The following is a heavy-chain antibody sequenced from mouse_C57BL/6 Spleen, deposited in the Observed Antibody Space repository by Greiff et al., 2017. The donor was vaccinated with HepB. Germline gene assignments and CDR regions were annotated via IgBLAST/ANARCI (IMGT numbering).Heavy chain of an antibody. CDR2: IDPENGDT. CDR3: TSWDEGDY. V-gene: IGHV14-4*01. J-gene: IGHJ2*01. CDR1: GFNIKDDY. D-gene: IGHD4-1*01. Sequence: EVQLQQSGAELVRPGASVKLSCTASGFNIKDDYMHWVKQRPEQGLEWIGWIDPENGDTEYASKFQGKATITADTSSNTAYLQLSSLTSEDTAVYYCTSWDEGDYWGQSTTLTVSS.